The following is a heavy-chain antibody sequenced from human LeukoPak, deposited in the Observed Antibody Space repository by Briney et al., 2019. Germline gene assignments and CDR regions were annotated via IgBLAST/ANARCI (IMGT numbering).Heavy chain of an antibody. D-gene: IGHD1-26*01. J-gene: IGHJ4*02. V-gene: IGHV4-38-2*02. CDR2: IYHSGST. Sequence: SETLSLTCTVSGYSISSGYYWGWIRQPPGKGLEWIGCIYHSGSTYYNPSLKSRVTISVDTSKNQFSLKLSSVTAADTAVYYCASSSGSYSFDYWGQGTLVTVSS. CDR1: GYSISSGYY. CDR3: ASSSGSYSFDY.